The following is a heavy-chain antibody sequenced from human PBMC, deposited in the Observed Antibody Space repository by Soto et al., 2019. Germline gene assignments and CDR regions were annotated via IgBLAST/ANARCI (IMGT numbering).Heavy chain of an antibody. CDR2: IYYSGST. V-gene: IGHV4-59*08. CDR1: GGSISSYY. Sequence: SETLSLTCTVSGGSISSYYWSWIRQPPGKGLGWIGYIYYSGSTNYNPSLKSRVTISVDTSKNQFSLKLSSVTAADTAVYYCARHFYDWLFFDYWGQGTLVNVSS. J-gene: IGHJ4*02. CDR3: ARHFYDWLFFDY. D-gene: IGHD3-9*01.